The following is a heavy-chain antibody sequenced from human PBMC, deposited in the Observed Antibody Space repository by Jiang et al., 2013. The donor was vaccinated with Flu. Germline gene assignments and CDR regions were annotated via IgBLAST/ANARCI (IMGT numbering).Heavy chain of an antibody. V-gene: IGHV3-23*01. Sequence: VQLLESGGGLVQPGGSLRLSCAASGFTFSNYAMTWVRQAPGKGLEWVSSISGSGDTTYSADSVKGRFTISRDNSKNRLYLQMNSLRAEDTALYFCATDPDFVYYYDNSGSDYWGQGTLITVSS. D-gene: IGHD3-22*01. CDR3: ATDPDFVYYYDNSGSDY. CDR2: ISGSGDTT. J-gene: IGHJ4*02. CDR1: GFTFSNYA.